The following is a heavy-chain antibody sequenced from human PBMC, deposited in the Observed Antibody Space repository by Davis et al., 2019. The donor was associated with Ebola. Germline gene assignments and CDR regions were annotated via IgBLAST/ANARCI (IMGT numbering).Heavy chain of an antibody. CDR3: ARGVKGLDY. V-gene: IGHV1-18*01. J-gene: IGHJ4*02. Sequence: AASVKVSCKASGYPFTSYAISWVRQAPGQGLEWMGWISTYNGNTNYAQKFQGRVTMTTHTSTNTVYMDLRSLRSDDTAVYYCARGVKGLDYWGQGTLVTVSS. CDR1: GYPFTSYA. CDR2: ISTYNGNT. D-gene: IGHD4-23*01.